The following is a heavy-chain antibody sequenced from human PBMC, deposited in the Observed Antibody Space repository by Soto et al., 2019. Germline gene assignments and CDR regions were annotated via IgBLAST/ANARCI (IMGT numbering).Heavy chain of an antibody. CDR1: GYTFTGYY. D-gene: IGHD6-19*01. CDR2: INPNSGGT. CDR3: AREYSSGRRFDY. V-gene: IGHV1-2*04. J-gene: IGHJ4*02. Sequence: QVQLVQSGAEVKKPGASVKVSCKASGYTFTGYYMHWVRQAPGQGLEWMGWINPNSGGTNYAQKFKGWVPMTRDTSISTAYMELSRLRSDDTAVYYCAREYSSGRRFDYWGQGILVTVSS.